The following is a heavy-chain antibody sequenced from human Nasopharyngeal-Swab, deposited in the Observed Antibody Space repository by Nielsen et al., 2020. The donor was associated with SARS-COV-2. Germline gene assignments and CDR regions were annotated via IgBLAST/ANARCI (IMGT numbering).Heavy chain of an antibody. V-gene: IGHV4-34*01. CDR2: ITRSGNT. CDR1: GASFSGYY. CDR3: ARVNNGGGIVPASYSFFMDV. Sequence: GSLRLSCGLNGASFSGYYWGWIRQPPGQGLEWIGGITRSGNTNYNPALKSRVTISMATSKDEFSLKLTPVTAADTAIYFCARVNNGGGIVPASYSFFMDVWGKGTSVAVSS. D-gene: IGHD2-2*01. J-gene: IGHJ6*03.